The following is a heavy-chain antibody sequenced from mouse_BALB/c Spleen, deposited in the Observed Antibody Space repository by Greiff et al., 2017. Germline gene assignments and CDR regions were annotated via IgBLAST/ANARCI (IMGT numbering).Heavy chain of an antibody. CDR3: ARGDGNYVDWFAY. CDR2: IDPYNGGT. CDR1: GYAFTSYN. D-gene: IGHD2-1*01. Sequence: VHVKQSGPELVKPGASVKVSCKASGYAFTSYNMYWVKQSHGKSLEWIGYIDPYNGGTSYNQKFKGKATLTVDKSSSTAYMHLNSLTSEDSAVYYCARGDGNYVDWFAYWGQGTLVTVSA. V-gene: IGHV1S135*01. J-gene: IGHJ3*01.